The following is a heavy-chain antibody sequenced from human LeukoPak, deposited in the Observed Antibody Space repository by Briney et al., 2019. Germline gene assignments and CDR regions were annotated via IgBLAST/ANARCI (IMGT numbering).Heavy chain of an antibody. CDR3: ARDGIVVVPAAINYYYYMDV. D-gene: IGHD2-2*02. CDR1: GFTFSSYW. V-gene: IGHV3-7*01. Sequence: GGSLRLSCAASGFTFSSYWMSWVRQAPGKGLEWVANIKQDGSEKYYVDSVKGRFTISRDNAKNSLYLQMDSLRAEDTAVYYCARDGIVVVPAAINYYYYMDVWGKGTTVTVSS. J-gene: IGHJ6*03. CDR2: IKQDGSEK.